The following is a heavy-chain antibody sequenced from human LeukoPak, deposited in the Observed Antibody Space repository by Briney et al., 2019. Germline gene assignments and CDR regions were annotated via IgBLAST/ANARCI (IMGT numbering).Heavy chain of an antibody. CDR2: IRSSSTTI. CDR1: GFTFSNYS. J-gene: IGHJ2*01. Sequence: GGSLRLSCEASGFTFSNYSMNWVRQAPGKGLEWVSYIRSSSTTIYYADSVKGRFTISRDNAKNSLYLQTKSLRADDTAVYYCARLIRCSGGNCYPGDWYFDLWGRGTLVTVSS. CDR3: ARLIRCSGGNCYPGDWYFDL. D-gene: IGHD2-15*01. V-gene: IGHV3-48*04.